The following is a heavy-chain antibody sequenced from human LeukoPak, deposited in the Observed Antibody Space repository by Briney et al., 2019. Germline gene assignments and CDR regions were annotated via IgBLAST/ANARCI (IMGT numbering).Heavy chain of an antibody. CDR3: ARDSYYYGMDV. V-gene: IGHV1-69*05. J-gene: IGHJ6*02. CDR2: IIPIFGTA. Sequence: SVKVSCKASGGTFSSYAISWVRQAPGQGLEWMGGIIPIFGTANYAQKLQGRVTMTTDTSTSTAYMELRSLRSDDTAVYYCARDSYYYGMDVWGQGTTVTVSS. CDR1: GGTFSSYA.